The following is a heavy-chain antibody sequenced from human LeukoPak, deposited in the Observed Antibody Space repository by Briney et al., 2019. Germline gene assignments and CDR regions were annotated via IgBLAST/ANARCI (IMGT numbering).Heavy chain of an antibody. D-gene: IGHD5-12*01. J-gene: IGHJ4*02. V-gene: IGHV1-3*01. Sequence: ASVKVSCMACGYTFTSYDMHWVGQAPGQRLEWMGWINAGNGNTKYSQKFQGRVTITRDTSASTAYMELSSLRSEDTAVYYCAATLHGYEWVFDYWGQGTLVTVSS. CDR3: AATLHGYEWVFDY. CDR1: GYTFTSYD. CDR2: INAGNGNT.